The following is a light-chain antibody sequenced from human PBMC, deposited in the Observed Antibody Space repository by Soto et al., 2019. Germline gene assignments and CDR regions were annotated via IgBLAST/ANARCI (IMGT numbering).Light chain of an antibody. CDR1: QSISNY. CDR3: QQYNSYSWT. CDR2: KAS. V-gene: IGKV1-5*03. Sequence: DLPMTQSPSTLSASVGDRVTITCRASQSISNYLAWYQQKPGKAPKLLISKASNLESGVPSRFSGSGSGTEFTLTISSLQPDDFATYYCQQYNSYSWTFGQGTKVEIK. J-gene: IGKJ1*01.